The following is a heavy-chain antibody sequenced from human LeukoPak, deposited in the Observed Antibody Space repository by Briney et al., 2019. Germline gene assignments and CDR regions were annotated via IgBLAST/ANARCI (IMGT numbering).Heavy chain of an antibody. CDR1: GYTFSGYY. CDR3: TAFYGSGSYSRGY. V-gene: IGHV1-2*02. J-gene: IGHJ4*02. Sequence: GASVKVSCKASGYTFSGYYMHWVRQAPGQGLEWMGWINPNSGGTSYAQKFQGRVTMTRDTSISTAYMELSRLRSDDTAVYYCTAFYGSGSYSRGYWGQGTLVTVSS. D-gene: IGHD3-10*01. CDR2: INPNSGGT.